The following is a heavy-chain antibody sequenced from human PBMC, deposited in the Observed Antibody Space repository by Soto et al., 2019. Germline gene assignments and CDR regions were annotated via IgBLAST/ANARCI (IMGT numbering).Heavy chain of an antibody. CDR1: GGTFSSYA. V-gene: IGHV1-69*12. J-gene: IGHJ6*02. CDR2: IIPIFGTA. CDR3: ARNPDANYYYGMDA. Sequence: QVQLVQSGAEVKKPGSSVKVSCKASGGTFSSYAISWVRQAPGQGLEWMGGIIPIFGTANYAQKFQGRVTIAAAESTSTADMELSSLRSEDTAMYYCARNPDANYYYGMDAWGQGTTVTASS.